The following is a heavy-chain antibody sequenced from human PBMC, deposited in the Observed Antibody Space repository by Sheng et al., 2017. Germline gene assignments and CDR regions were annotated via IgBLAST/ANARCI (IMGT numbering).Heavy chain of an antibody. CDR1: GGNFVNSA. V-gene: IGHV1-69*10. CDR2: SLPILRLV. J-gene: IGHJ3*02. D-gene: IGHD1-26*01. Sequence: QVHLVQSGAEVKKPASSVKVSCKASGGNFVNSAFQLGATRPLDKGLSGWEGSLPILRLVDYEQKFQGRLTITEDTVTSTVYMELSSLTSEDTAVYYCARALGGTPWDAFDMWGQGTKVTVSS. CDR3: ARALGGTPWDAFDM.